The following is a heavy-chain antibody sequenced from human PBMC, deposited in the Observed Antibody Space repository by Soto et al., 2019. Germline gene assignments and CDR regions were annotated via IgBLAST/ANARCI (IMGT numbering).Heavy chain of an antibody. J-gene: IGHJ4*03. Sequence: LRISCIPSRLSLNDYEMNCVLQAPGKELEWVSYISSNSETAYYADSVKCRFTISRENAKYSLHLQMNSLRAEDTAVYYCVRGYLYNTRGYYSYF. CDR3: VRGYLYNTRGYYSYF. CDR1: RLSLNDYE. CDR2: ISSNSETA. D-gene: IGHD3-22*01. V-gene: IGHV3-48*03.